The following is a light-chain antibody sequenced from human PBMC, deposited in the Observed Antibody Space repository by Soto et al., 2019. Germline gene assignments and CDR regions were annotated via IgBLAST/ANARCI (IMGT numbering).Light chain of an antibody. J-gene: IGKJ1*01. Sequence: IVITQSPTTLSVSRGGRATLSFRASQSISDTLAWYQQKPGQAXRLLIYSASRGATGFPARFSGSGSGTDFTITISSLQSEDFAVYYCQQYNNWPWTFGQGTKVDIK. CDR3: QQYNNWPWT. V-gene: IGKV3-15*01. CDR2: SAS. CDR1: QSISDT.